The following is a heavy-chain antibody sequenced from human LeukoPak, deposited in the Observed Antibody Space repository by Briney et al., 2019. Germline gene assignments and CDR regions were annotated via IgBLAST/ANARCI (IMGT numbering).Heavy chain of an antibody. CDR3: AKDRPNYYESNGHYYRRDGDY. D-gene: IGHD3-22*01. CDR2: ISSSGDFT. V-gene: IGHV3-23*01. J-gene: IGHJ4*02. Sequence: PGGSLRLSCAASGFTFNIYSMSWVRQAPGKGLEWVSSISSSGDFTVYAGSVKGRFTTSRDNSKNTLYLQMNSLRAEDTAIYYCAKDRPNYYESNGHYYRRDGDYWGQGTLVTVSS. CDR1: GFTFNIYS.